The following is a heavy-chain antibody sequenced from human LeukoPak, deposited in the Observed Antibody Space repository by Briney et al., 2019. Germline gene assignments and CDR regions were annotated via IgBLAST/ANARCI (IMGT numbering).Heavy chain of an antibody. CDR3: ARASGSYGYTSGSYYFDY. J-gene: IGHJ4*02. CDR1: GGSISSSSYY. D-gene: IGHD5-18*01. CDR2: IYYSGST. V-gene: IGHV4-39*01. Sequence: SSETLSLTCTVSGGSISSSSYYWGRIRQPPGKGLEWIGSIYYSGSTYYNPSLKSRVTIFVDTSKNQFSLKLSSVTAADTAVYYCARASGSYGYTSGSYYFDYWGQGTLVTVSS.